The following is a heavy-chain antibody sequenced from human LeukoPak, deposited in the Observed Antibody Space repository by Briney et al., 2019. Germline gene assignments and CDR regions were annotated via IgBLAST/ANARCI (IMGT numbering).Heavy chain of an antibody. CDR1: GFTFSSYG. J-gene: IGHJ3*01. D-gene: IGHD3-22*01. V-gene: IGHV3-30*18. CDR3: AKIDREYYDSSGLLPRGL. CDR2: ISYDGSNK. Sequence: GGSLRLSCAASGFTFSSYGMHWVRQAPGKGLEWVAVISYDGSNKYYADSVKGRFTISRDNSKNTLYLQMNSLRAEDTAVYYCAKIDREYYDSSGLLPRGLWGQGTMVTVSS.